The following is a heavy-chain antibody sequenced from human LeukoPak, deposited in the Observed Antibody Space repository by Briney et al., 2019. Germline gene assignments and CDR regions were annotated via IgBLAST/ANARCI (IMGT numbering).Heavy chain of an antibody. CDR2: IYYSGST. V-gene: IGHV4-30-4*08. CDR1: GGSISSGDYY. J-gene: IGHJ4*02. D-gene: IGHD2-15*01. Sequence: SQTLSLTCTVSGGSISSGDYYWSWIRQPPGKGLEWIGYIYYSGSTYYNPSLKSRVTISVDTSKNQFSLKLSSVTAADTAVYYCARGLYCSGGSCYFYFDYWGQGTLVTVSS. CDR3: ARGLYCSGGSCYFYFDY.